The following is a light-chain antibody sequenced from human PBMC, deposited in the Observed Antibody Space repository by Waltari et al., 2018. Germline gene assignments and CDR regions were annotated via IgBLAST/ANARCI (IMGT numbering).Light chain of an antibody. Sequence: QSALTQPPSASGSPGQSVTISCTGTSSDVGGYNYVSWYQQHPGKAPNLMIYEVSKRPSGVTVRVSGSKSGNTAALTVSGLQAEDEADYYCSSYAGSNNFFYVFGTGTKVTVL. CDR1: SSDVGGYNY. V-gene: IGLV2-8*01. J-gene: IGLJ1*01. CDR3: SSYAGSNNFFYV. CDR2: EVS.